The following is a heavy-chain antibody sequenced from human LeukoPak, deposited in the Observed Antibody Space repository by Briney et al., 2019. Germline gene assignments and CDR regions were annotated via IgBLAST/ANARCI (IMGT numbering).Heavy chain of an antibody. CDR1: GFTFHDYA. J-gene: IGHJ4*02. D-gene: IGHD4-17*01. Sequence: GGSLRLSCAASGFTFHDYAMHWVRQAPGKGLEWVSGISWNSVNIVYADSVKGRFTISRDNAKNSLYLQMDSLRAEDMALYYCAKGQTIITMTTFDYWGQGTLVTVSS. CDR2: ISWNSVNI. CDR3: AKGQTIITMTTFDY. V-gene: IGHV3-9*03.